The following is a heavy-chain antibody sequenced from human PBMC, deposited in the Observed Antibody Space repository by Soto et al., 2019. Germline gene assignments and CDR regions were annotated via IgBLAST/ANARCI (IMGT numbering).Heavy chain of an antibody. J-gene: IGHJ4*02. CDR3: ARVDLPLTPFFDY. Sequence: SETLSLTCTVSGGSISSSTYYWGWIRQPPGKGLEWIGNSYYSGSTYYNPSLKSRATISVDTSKNQFSLKLSSVTAADTAVYYCARVDLPLTPFFDYWGQGTLVTVSS. CDR2: SYYSGST. V-gene: IGHV4-39*01. D-gene: IGHD3-9*01. CDR1: GGSISSSTYY.